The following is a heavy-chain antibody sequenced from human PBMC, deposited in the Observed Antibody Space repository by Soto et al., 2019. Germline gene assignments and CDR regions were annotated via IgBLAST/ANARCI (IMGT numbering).Heavy chain of an antibody. V-gene: IGHV1-24*01. CDR3: ATMGDVGDYDILTGYYY. J-gene: IGHJ4*02. D-gene: IGHD3-9*01. CDR2: FDPEDGET. CDR1: GYTLTELS. Sequence: ASVKVSCKVSGYTLTELSMHWVRQAPGKGLEWMGGFDPEDGETIYAQKFQGRVTKTEDTSTDTDYMELSSLRSEDTAVYYCATMGDVGDYDILTGYYYWGQGTLVTVSS.